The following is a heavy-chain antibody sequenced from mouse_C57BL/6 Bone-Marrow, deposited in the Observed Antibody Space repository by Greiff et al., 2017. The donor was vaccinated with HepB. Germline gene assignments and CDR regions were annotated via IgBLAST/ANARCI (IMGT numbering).Heavy chain of an antibody. V-gene: IGHV1-22*01. Sequence: VQLQQSGPELVKPGASVKMSCKASGYTFTDYNMHWVKQSHGKSLEWIGNINPNNGGTSYNQKFKGKATLTVNKSSSTAYMELRSLTSEDSAVYDCARRYYASGFDYWGQGTPLTVSS. CDR3: ARRYYASGFDY. D-gene: IGHD1-1*01. J-gene: IGHJ2*01. CDR2: INPNNGGT. CDR1: GYTFTDYN.